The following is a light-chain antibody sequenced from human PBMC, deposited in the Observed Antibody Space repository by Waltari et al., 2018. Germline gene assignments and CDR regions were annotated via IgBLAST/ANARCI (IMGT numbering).Light chain of an antibody. CDR2: KAS. J-gene: IGKJ1*01. CDR3: QQYNSYTWT. V-gene: IGKV1-5*03. Sequence: DIQMTQSPSTPSASVGDRVTITCRASQSISDWLAWYQQKPGKAPKLLIYKASSLESGVPSRFSGSGSGTEFTLTISSLQPDDFATYYCQQYNSYTWTFGQGTKVEIK. CDR1: QSISDW.